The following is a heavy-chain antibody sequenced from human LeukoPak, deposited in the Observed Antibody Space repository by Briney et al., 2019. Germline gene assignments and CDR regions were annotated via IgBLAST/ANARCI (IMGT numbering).Heavy chain of an antibody. Sequence: ASVKVSCKASGGTFSSYAISWVRQAPGQGLEWMGRMIPIFGTANYAQKFQGRVTITTDESTSTAYMELSSLRSEDTAVYYCARDNWEMATGRIEYFDYWGQGTLVTVSS. D-gene: IGHD5-24*01. J-gene: IGHJ4*02. CDR1: GGTFSSYA. CDR2: MIPIFGTA. V-gene: IGHV1-69*05. CDR3: ARDNWEMATGRIEYFDY.